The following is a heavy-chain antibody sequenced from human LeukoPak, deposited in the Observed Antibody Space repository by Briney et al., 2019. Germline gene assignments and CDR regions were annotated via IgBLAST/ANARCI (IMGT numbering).Heavy chain of an antibody. CDR2: IIPIFGTA. Sequence: SVKVSCKASGGTFSSYAISWVRQAPGQGLEWMGGIIPIFGTANYAQKFQGRVTITADESTSTAYMRLSSLRSEDTAVYYCAIAVAGNGYYYYGMDVWGQGTTVTVSS. J-gene: IGHJ6*02. CDR3: AIAVAGNGYYYYGMDV. V-gene: IGHV1-69*13. D-gene: IGHD6-19*01. CDR1: GGTFSSYA.